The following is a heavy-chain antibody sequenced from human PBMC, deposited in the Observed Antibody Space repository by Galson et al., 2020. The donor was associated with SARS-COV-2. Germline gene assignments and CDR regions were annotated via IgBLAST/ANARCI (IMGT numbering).Heavy chain of an antibody. CDR3: ARGELLYERNDAFDI. Sequence: ASVKVSCKASGYTFTGYYMHWVRQAPGQGLEWMGWINPNSGGTNYAQKFQGRVTMTRDTSISTAYMELSRLRSDDTAVYYCARGELLYERNDAFDIWGQGTMVTVSS. CDR2: INPNSGGT. J-gene: IGHJ3*02. V-gene: IGHV1-2*02. D-gene: IGHD2-2*02. CDR1: GYTFTGYY.